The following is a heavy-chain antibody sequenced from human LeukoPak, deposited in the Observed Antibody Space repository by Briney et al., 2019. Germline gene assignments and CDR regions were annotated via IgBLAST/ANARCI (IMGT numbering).Heavy chain of an antibody. D-gene: IGHD6-19*01. CDR2: IYYSGST. V-gene: IGHV4-39*01. Sequence: SETLSLTCTVSGGSISSYYWGWIRQPPGKGLEWIGSIYYSGSTYYNASLKSRGTISVDTSKNQFSLKLNSVTAADTAVYFCARQVVAVAGTGYFDYWGQGTLVTVSS. J-gene: IGHJ4*02. CDR1: GGSISSYY. CDR3: ARQVVAVAGTGYFDY.